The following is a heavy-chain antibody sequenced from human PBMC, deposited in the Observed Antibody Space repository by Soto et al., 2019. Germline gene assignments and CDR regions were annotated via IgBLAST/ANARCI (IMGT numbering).Heavy chain of an antibody. J-gene: IGHJ4*02. CDR2: INAGNGNT. V-gene: IGHV1-3*01. CDR3: AIYHLELFRFDY. CDR1: GYTFTTYP. Sequence: ASVKVSCKASGYTFTTYPIHWVRQAPGQRLEWMGWINAGNGNTRFSQKFQGRGTITRDTSARTAYMELRSLRSDDTAMYFCAIYHLELFRFDYWGQGTLVTVSS. D-gene: IGHD2-2*01.